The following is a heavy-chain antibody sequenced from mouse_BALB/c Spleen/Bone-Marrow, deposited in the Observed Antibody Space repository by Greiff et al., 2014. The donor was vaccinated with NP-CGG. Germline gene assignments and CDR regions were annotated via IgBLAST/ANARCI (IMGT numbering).Heavy chain of an antibody. V-gene: IGHV1S81*02. CDR2: INPSNGGT. D-gene: IGHD2-1*01. Sequence: SGAELVKPGASVKLSCKASGYTFTSYYMYWVKQRPGQGLEWIGEINPSNGGTNFNEKFKNKATLTVDKSSSTAYMQLSSLIFEDSAVYYCTRSNGNWFAYWGQGTLVTVSA. J-gene: IGHJ3*01. CDR1: GYTFTSYY. CDR3: TRSNGNWFAY.